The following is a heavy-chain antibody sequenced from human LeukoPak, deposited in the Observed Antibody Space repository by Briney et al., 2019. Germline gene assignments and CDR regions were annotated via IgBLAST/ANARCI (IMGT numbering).Heavy chain of an antibody. J-gene: IGHJ4*02. CDR1: GFTFSSYA. CDR3: AKSDSSSWYYFDY. CDR2: ISGSGGST. V-gene: IGHV3-23*01. Sequence: PAGGSLRLSCAASGFTFSSYAMSWVRQAPGKGLEWVSAISGSGGSTYYADSVKSRFTISRDNSKNTLYLQMNSLRAEDTAVYYCAKSDSSSWYYFDYWGQGTLVTVSS. D-gene: IGHD6-13*01.